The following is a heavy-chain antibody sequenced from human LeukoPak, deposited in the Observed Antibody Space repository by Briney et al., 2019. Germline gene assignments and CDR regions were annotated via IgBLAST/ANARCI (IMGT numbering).Heavy chain of an antibody. J-gene: IGHJ4*02. CDR1: GFTFSTYS. Sequence: GGSLRLSCAASGFTFSTYSMNWVRQAPGKGLEWVSSISSNSRHIYYADSMRGRFTISRGNAKNSLYLQMNSLKPEDTAVYYCARVAEAAAFDSWGQGTLVTVSS. CDR3: ARVAEAAAFDS. V-gene: IGHV3-21*06. D-gene: IGHD6-13*01. CDR2: ISSNSRHI.